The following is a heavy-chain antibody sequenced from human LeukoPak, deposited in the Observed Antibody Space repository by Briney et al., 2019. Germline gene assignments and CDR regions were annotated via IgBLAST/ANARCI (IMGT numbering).Heavy chain of an antibody. CDR3: ARSPVTTWWFDP. CDR1: GGSISSGSYF. V-gene: IGHV4-61*02. Sequence: SETLSLTCTVSGGSISSGSYFWNWIRQPAGKGLEWIVRIYRSGSTNYNPSLKSRFTISVDTSKNQLSLKLSSVTAADTAVYFCARSPVTTWWFDPWGQGTLVTVSS. CDR2: IYRSGST. D-gene: IGHD4-17*01. J-gene: IGHJ5*02.